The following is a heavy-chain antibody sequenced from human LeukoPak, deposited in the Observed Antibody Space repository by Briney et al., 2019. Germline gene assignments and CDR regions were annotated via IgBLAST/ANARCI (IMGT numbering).Heavy chain of an antibody. CDR1: GFIFSAYA. Sequence: GGSLRLSCAASGFIFSAYAMSWVRQAPGKGLEWVSGISSADYTFYADSVKGRFTISRDVSKNTMYLQMSSLRAEDTAMYYCAKDTIGHLVPHYFDSWGQGTLVTVSS. CDR3: AKDTIGHLVPHYFDS. V-gene: IGHV3-23*01. CDR2: ISSADYT. D-gene: IGHD6-6*01. J-gene: IGHJ4*02.